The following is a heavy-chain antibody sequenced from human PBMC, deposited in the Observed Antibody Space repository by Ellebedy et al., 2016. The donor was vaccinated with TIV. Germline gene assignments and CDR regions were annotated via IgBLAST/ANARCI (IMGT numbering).Heavy chain of an antibody. Sequence: AASVKVSCKASGGTFSSYDISWVRQAPGQGLEWMGRIIPILGIANYAQMFQGRVTITADKSKSTAYMELRSLRSDDTAVYYCARVSFGSYDYYDSSGYYSYYFDYWGQGTLVTVSS. CDR3: ARVSFGSYDYYDSSGYYSYYFDY. J-gene: IGHJ4*02. CDR2: IIPILGIA. CDR1: GGTFSSYD. D-gene: IGHD3-22*01. V-gene: IGHV1-69*04.